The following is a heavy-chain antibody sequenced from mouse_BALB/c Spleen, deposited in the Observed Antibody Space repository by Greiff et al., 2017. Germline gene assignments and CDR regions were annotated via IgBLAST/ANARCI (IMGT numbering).Heavy chain of an antibody. CDR3: TRDVGELGRFAY. CDR2: IYPGNSDT. CDR1: GYTFTSYW. J-gene: IGHJ3*01. D-gene: IGHD4-1*01. V-gene: IGHV1-5*01. Sequence: VQLQQSGTVLARPGASVKMSCKASGYTFTSYWMHWVKQRPGQGLEWIGAIYPGNSDTSYNQKFKGKAKLTAVTSTSTAYMELSSLTNEDSAVYYCTRDVGELGRFAYWGQGTLVTVSA.